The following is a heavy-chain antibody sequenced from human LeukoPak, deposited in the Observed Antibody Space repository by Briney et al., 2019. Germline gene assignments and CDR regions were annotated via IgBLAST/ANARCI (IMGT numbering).Heavy chain of an antibody. V-gene: IGHV4-38-2*01. CDR3: ARGVRFLKWLLLDDAFDI. CDR2: IYHSGST. Sequence: SETLSLTCAVSGYSISSGYYWGWIRQPPGKGLEWIGSIYHSGSTYYNPSLKSRVTISVDTSKNQFSLKLSSVTAADTAVYYCARGVRFLKWLLLDDAFDIWGQGTMVTVSS. J-gene: IGHJ3*02. CDR1: GYSISSGYY. D-gene: IGHD3-3*01.